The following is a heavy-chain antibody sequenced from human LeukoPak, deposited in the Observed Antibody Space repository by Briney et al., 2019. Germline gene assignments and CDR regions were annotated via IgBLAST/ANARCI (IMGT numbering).Heavy chain of an antibody. Sequence: GGSLRLSCPASGLTFSASTMYWVRQASGKGREWLGRIRSKANNYATAYAASVKGRFTISRDDATNTAFLQMNSLKTEDTAVYYCTRRASYGSGTYSGWFYYYGMDVWGQGTTVTVSS. J-gene: IGHJ6*02. CDR3: TRRASYGSGTYSGWFYYYGMDV. V-gene: IGHV3-73*01. D-gene: IGHD3-10*01. CDR2: IRSKANNYAT. CDR1: GLTFSAST.